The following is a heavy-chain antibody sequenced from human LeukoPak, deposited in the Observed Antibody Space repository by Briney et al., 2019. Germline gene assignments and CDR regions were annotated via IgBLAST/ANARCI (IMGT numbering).Heavy chain of an antibody. J-gene: IGHJ4*02. CDR1: GGTFSGYY. D-gene: IGHD3-10*01. CDR3: ARGPYYYGSRSFDF. CDR2: INHSGST. Sequence: SETLSLTCAVSGGTFSGYYWSWIRQPPGKGLEWIGEINHSGSTNYNPSLKSRVTISVDTSKNQFSLKLSAVTAADTAVYYCARGPYYYGSRSFDFWGQGTLVTVSS. V-gene: IGHV4-34*01.